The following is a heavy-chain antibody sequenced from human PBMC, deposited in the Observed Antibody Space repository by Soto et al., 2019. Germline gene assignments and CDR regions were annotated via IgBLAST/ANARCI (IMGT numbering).Heavy chain of an antibody. Sequence: SGGSLRLSCAASGFTFSSYAMSWVRQAPGKGLEWVSAISGSGGSTYYADSVKGRFTISRDNSKNTLYLQMNSLRAEDTAVYYCAKDRTKAGYFDYWGQGTLVTVSS. CDR2: ISGSGGST. J-gene: IGHJ4*02. CDR3: AKDRTKAGYFDY. CDR1: GFTFSSYA. V-gene: IGHV3-23*01.